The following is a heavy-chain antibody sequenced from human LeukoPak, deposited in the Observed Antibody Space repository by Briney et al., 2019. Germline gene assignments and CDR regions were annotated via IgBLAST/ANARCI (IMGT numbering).Heavy chain of an antibody. J-gene: IGHJ3*02. CDR2: INHSGST. V-gene: IGHV4-34*01. CDR1: GGSFSGYY. CDR3: ARHGPVVVVVAATSAFDI. Sequence: PSETLSLTCAVYGGSFSGYYWSWIRQPPGKGLEWIGEINHSGSTNYNPSLKSRVTISVDTSKNQFSLKLSSVTAADTAVYYCARHGPVVVVVAATSAFDIWGQGTMVTVSS. D-gene: IGHD2-15*01.